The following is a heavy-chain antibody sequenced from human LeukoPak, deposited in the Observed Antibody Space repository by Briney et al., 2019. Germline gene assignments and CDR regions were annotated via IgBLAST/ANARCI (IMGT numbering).Heavy chain of an antibody. J-gene: IGHJ4*02. V-gene: IGHV4-39*01. CDR3: ARSHYCTNGLCYFYF. D-gene: IGHD2-8*01. CDR1: SASISDNIYN. CDR2: IYYSGTT. Sequence: SETLSLTCTVSSASISDNIYNWGWIRQPPGKGLEWIATIYYSGTTYYNPSLRSRVTISDDTSKNQVSLKLTSVNAADTAVYYCARSHYCTNGLCYFYFWGQGTLVTVSS.